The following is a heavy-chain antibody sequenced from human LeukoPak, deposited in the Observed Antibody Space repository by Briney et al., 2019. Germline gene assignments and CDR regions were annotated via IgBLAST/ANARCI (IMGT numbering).Heavy chain of an antibody. V-gene: IGHV3-30*18. CDR3: AKEGSYGYYFDY. J-gene: IGHJ4*02. Sequence: GGSLRLSCAASGFTFGSYGMHWVRQAPGKGLEWVAVISYDGSNKYYADSVKGRFTISRDNSKNTLYLQMNSLRAEDTAVYYCAKEGSYGYYFDYWGQGTLVTVSS. CDR1: GFTFGSYG. D-gene: IGHD5-18*01. CDR2: ISYDGSNK.